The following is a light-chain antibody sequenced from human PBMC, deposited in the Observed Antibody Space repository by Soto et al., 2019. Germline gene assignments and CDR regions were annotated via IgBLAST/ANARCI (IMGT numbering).Light chain of an antibody. Sequence: QSVLTQPPSASGTPGQRVTISCSGSSSNIGSNYVYWYQQLQGTAPKLLIYRNNQLPSGVPDRFSGSKSGTSASLAISGLRSEDEADYYCAAWDDSLSAPWVFGGGTKLTVL. CDR3: AAWDDSLSAPWV. CDR2: RNN. CDR1: SSNIGSNY. V-gene: IGLV1-47*01. J-gene: IGLJ3*02.